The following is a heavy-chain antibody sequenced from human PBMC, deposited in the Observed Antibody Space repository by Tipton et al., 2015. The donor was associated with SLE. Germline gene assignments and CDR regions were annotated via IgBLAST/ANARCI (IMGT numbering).Heavy chain of an antibody. Sequence: QLVQSGAEVKKPGASVKVSCKASGYTFTSYGISWVRQAPGQGLEWMGWISAYNGHTNYAQKLQGRVTMTTDTSTSTAYMELRSLRSDDTAVYYCARATRDGRYYEFWSGYFHYYYYYVDVWGKGTTVTVSS. CDR3: ARATRDGRYYEFWSGYFHYYYYYVDV. CDR1: GYTFTSYG. V-gene: IGHV1-18*04. J-gene: IGHJ6*03. D-gene: IGHD3-3*01. CDR2: ISAYNGHT.